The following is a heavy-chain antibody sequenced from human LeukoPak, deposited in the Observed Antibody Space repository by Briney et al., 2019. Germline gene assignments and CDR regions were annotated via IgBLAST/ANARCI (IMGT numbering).Heavy chain of an antibody. J-gene: IGHJ4*02. CDR1: GYTFTGYY. V-gene: IGHV1-2*02. D-gene: IGHD3-22*01. Sequence: GASVKVPCKASGYTFTGYYMHWVRQAPGQGLEWMGWINPNSGSTNYAQKFQGRVTMTRDTSISTAYMELSRLRSDDTAVYYCARAPVRYYDSSGYYYGSAFDYWGQGTLVTVSS. CDR3: ARAPVRYYDSSGYYYGSAFDY. CDR2: INPNSGST.